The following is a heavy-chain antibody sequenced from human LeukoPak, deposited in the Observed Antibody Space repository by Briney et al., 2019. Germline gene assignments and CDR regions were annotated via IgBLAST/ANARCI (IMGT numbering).Heavy chain of an antibody. V-gene: IGHV3-30-3*01. CDR2: ISYDGSNK. CDR3: ARDPYMYSSSWYGYFQY. D-gene: IGHD6-13*01. J-gene: IGHJ1*01. Sequence: GGSLRLSCAASGFTFSTYAMHWVRQAPGKGLEWVAVISYDGSNKYYADSVKGRFTISRDNSKNTLYLQMDSLRAEDTAVYYCARDPYMYSSSWYGYFQYWGQGTLVTVSS. CDR1: GFTFSTYA.